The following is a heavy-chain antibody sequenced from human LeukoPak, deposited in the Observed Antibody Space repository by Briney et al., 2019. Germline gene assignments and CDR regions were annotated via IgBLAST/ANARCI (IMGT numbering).Heavy chain of an antibody. Sequence: PGRSLRLSCAAFGLTFSTYTMSSVRDAPRKGVERVSAINSDATHYADSLRGRFTISRHNSNSTMNLQMNGLRCPDPALSYFARGATCDGTDCLYAQYWGEGTLVSV. CDR1: GLTFSTYT. V-gene: IGHV3-23*01. J-gene: IGHJ4*02. CDR3: ARGATCDGTDCLYAQY. CDR2: INSDAT. D-gene: IGHD2-21*01.